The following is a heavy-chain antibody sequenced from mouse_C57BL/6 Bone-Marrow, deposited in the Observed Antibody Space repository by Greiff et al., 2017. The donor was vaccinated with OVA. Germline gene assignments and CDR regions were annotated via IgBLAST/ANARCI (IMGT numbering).Heavy chain of an antibody. CDR3: ARDSNYVAWFAY. CDR2: IYPRSGNT. J-gene: IGHJ3*01. D-gene: IGHD2-5*01. Sequence: VQLQQSGAELARPGASVKLSCKASGYTFTSYGISWVKQRTGQGLEWIGEIYPRSGNTYYNEKFKGKATLTADKSSSTAYMELRSLTSEDSAVYFCARDSNYVAWFAYWGQGTLVTVSA. V-gene: IGHV1-81*01. CDR1: GYTFTSYG.